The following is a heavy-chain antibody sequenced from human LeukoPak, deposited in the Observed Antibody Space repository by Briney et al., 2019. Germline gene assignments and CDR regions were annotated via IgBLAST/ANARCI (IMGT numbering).Heavy chain of an antibody. Sequence: SVKVSCKASGGTFSSYAISWVRQAPGQGLEWMGGIIPIFGTANYAQKFQGRVTITANESTSTAYMELSRLRSDDTAVYYCTRDHCTSINCYEYNYYGMDVWGQGTTVTVSS. CDR3: TRDHCTSINCYEYNYYGMDV. CDR1: GGTFSSYA. V-gene: IGHV1-69*01. J-gene: IGHJ6*02. D-gene: IGHD2-2*01. CDR2: IIPIFGTA.